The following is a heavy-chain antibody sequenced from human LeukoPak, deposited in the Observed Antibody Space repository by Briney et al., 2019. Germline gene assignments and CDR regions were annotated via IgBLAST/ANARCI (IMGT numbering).Heavy chain of an antibody. CDR1: GYTFTNYY. J-gene: IGHJ6*02. CDR3: ARGESNFYGMDV. D-gene: IGHD1-1*01. Sequence: ASVKVSCKASGYTFTNYYMHWVRQAPGQGLEWMGMINPSGGSTSFAQRFQGTVTITRDTSTSTVYVELSSLRSEDTAVYYCARGESNFYGMDVWGQGTAIIVSS. V-gene: IGHV1-46*01. CDR2: INPSGGST.